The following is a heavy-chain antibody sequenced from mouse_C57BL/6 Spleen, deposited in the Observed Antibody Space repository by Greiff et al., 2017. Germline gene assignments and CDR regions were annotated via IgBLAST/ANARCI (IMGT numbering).Heavy chain of an antibody. V-gene: IGHV1-18*01. CDR1: GYTFTDYN. Sequence: EVKLQESGPELAKPGASVTIPCKASGYTFTDYNLDWVKQSPGKSLVWIGDINPNNGGTFYNQKFKGKATLTVARSSSTAYMELRSLESEGTAVYCCARGPRFDYWGQGPALTVSS. CDR3: ARGPRFDY. J-gene: IGHJ2*01. CDR2: INPNNGGT.